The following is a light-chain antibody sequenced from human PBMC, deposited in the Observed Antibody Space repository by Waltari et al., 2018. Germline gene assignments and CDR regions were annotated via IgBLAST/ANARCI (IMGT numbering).Light chain of an antibody. CDR3: MQALQTPWT. CDR2: LGS. V-gene: IGKV2-28*01. J-gene: IGKJ1*01. Sequence: DIVMTQSPFSLPVSPGEPASISCRSSQGLLHSNGYNYLDWYLQKPGQSPQLLIFLGSNRASGVPDRFSGGGSGTDFTLKISRVEAEDVGVYYCMQALQTPWTFGQGTKMEIK. CDR1: QGLLHSNGYNY.